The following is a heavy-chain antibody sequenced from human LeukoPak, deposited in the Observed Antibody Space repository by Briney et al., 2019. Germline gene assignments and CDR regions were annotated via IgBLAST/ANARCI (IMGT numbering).Heavy chain of an antibody. Sequence: GGSLRLSCAASGFTFSSYSMNWVRQAPGKGLEWVSSISSSSSYIYYADSVKGRFTISRDNAKNSLYLQMNSLKTGDTAVYYCTRADRPYGMDVWGQGTTVTVSS. CDR3: TRADRPYGMDV. V-gene: IGHV3-21*03. CDR2: ISSSSSYI. CDR1: GFTFSSYS. J-gene: IGHJ6*02.